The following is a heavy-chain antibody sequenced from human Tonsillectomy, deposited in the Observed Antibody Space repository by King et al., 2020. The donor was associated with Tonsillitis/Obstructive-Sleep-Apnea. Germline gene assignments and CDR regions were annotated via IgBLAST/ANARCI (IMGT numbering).Heavy chain of an antibody. V-gene: IGHV3-9*01. CDR2: ISWNSGSI. J-gene: IGHJ6*04. CDR3: AKDTDYDFWSGLDV. CDR1: GFTFDDYA. Sequence: VQLVESGGGLVQPGRSPRLSCAASGFTFDDYAMHWVRQAPGKGLEWVSGISWNSGSIGYADSVKGRFTISRDNAKNSLYLQMNSLRAEDTALYYCAKDTDYDFWSGLDVWGKGTTVTVSS. D-gene: IGHD3-3*01.